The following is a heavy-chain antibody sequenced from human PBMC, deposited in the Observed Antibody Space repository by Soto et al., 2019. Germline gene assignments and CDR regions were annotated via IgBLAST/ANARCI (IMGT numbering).Heavy chain of an antibody. V-gene: IGHV3-23*01. CDR3: AKDLAYYYGSGYDF. Sequence: EVQVLESGGGLVQPGGSLRLSCAASGFTFSSYAMAWVRQAPGKGLEWVSVITGSGSSTYYAASVKGRFSISRDNSKNTLYLEMNSLRGEDTAVYYCAKDLAYYYGSGYDFWGQGTLVTVSS. D-gene: IGHD3-10*01. CDR1: GFTFSSYA. CDR2: ITGSGSST. J-gene: IGHJ4*02.